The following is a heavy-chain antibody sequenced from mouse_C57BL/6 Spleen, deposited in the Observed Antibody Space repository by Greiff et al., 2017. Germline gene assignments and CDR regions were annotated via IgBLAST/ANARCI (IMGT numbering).Heavy chain of an antibody. CDR3: RGYGSSPWYFGG. CDR1: GYTFTDYE. V-gene: IGHV1-15*01. D-gene: IGHD1-1*01. J-gene: IGHJ1*03. Sequence: VQLQQSGAELVRPGASVTLSCKASGYTFTDYEMHWVKQTPVHGLEWIGAIDPETGGTAYNQKFKGKAILTADKSSSTAYMELRSLTSEDSAVYYCRGYGSSPWYFGGWGTGTTVTVS. CDR2: IDPETGGT.